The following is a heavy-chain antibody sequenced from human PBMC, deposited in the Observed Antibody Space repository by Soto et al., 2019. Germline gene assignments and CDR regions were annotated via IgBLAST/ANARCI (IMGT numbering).Heavy chain of an antibody. CDR3: ALLRWSGRVEDY. CDR1: GGTFSSYT. D-gene: IGHD2-15*01. V-gene: IGHV1-69*02. J-gene: IGHJ4*02. Sequence: QVQLVQSGAEVKRHGSSMKVSCKASGGTFSSYTISWVRQAPGQGLEWMGRIIPILGIANYAQKFQGRVTITADKSTSTAYMKLSSLRSEDTAVYYCALLRWSGRVEDYWGQGTLVTVSS. CDR2: IIPILGIA.